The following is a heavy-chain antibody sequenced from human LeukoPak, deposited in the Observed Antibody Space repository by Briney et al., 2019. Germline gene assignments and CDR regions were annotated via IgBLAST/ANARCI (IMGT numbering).Heavy chain of an antibody. CDR1: GGSISNYY. V-gene: IGHV4-4*07. Sequence: SETLSLTCTVSGGSISNYYWSWIRQPAGKGLEWIGRIYTGGSTNYNPSLKSRVTMSVDTSQNQFSPKLNSVTAADTAVYYCARVFGSSERYYFDYWGQGTQVTVSS. CDR2: IYTGGST. CDR3: ARVFGSSERYYFDY. J-gene: IGHJ4*02. D-gene: IGHD3-10*01.